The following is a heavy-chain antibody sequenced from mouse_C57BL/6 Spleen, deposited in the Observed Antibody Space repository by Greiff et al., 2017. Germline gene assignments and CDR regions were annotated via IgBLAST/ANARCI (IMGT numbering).Heavy chain of an antibody. CDR2: IGAEDGDT. V-gene: IGHV14-2*01. CDR3: ARDDYDGYYFDY. Sequence: EVQLQQSGGELVKPGASVKLSCTASGFNIKDYSMSWVRQTPEQGLEWIGRIGAEDGDTKYAPKFQGKFTITADTSTNTAYLQLSSLTSEDTAVYYCARDDYDGYYFDYWGQGTTLTVSS. J-gene: IGHJ2*01. CDR1: GFNIKDYS. D-gene: IGHD2-4*01.